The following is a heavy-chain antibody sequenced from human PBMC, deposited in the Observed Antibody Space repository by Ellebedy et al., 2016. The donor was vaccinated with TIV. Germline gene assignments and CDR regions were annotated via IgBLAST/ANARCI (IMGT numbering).Heavy chain of an antibody. V-gene: IGHV3-11*04. D-gene: IGHD2-2*01. J-gene: IGHJ6*02. CDR1: GFTFSDYY. Sequence: GESLKISCAASGFTFSDYYMSWIRQAPGKGLEWVSYITSSGSTIYYADSVKGRFTISRDNAKNSLYLQMNSLRAEDTAVYYCARGVPAAITHYYYYGMDVWGQGTTVTVSS. CDR3: ARGVPAAITHYYYYGMDV. CDR2: ITSSGSTI.